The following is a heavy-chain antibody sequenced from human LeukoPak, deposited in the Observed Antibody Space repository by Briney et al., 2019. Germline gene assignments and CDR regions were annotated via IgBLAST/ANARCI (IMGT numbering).Heavy chain of an antibody. CDR1: GFTFSSYA. V-gene: IGHV3-20*04. J-gene: IGHJ4*02. Sequence: GGSLRLSCAASGFTFSSYAMSWVRHAPGKGLEWVSGINWRGDTTAYADSVKGRFTISRDNAKNSLYLQMNSLTDEDTALYYCARDYNDHTNSLIDYWGQGTLVTVSS. CDR2: INWRGDTT. D-gene: IGHD3-16*01. CDR3: ARDYNDHTNSLIDY.